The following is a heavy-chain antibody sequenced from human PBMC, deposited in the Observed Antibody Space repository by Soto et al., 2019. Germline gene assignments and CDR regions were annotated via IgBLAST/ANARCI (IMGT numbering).Heavy chain of an antibody. CDR2: ISVSGRTI. CDR3: ARRAPISYDALTGYEEAGMDV. V-gene: IGHV3-48*03. D-gene: IGHD3-9*01. CDR1: GFNFKSYE. J-gene: IGHJ6*02. Sequence: VELVESGGDLVQPVGSLTLACAASGFNFKSYEMNWVRPAPVKGLEWISYISVSGRTIYYADSVKGRVNIYRANAKNLVLLQMNSLSAEYTAIYYCARRAPISYDALTGYEEAGMDVWGQGTTVTVSS.